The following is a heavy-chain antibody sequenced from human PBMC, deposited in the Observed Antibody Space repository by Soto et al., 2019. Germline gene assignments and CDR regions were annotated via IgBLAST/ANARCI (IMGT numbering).Heavy chain of an antibody. J-gene: IGHJ4*02. CDR2: INAGNGNT. V-gene: IGHV1-3*01. CDR3: ARDNIAAPYYYDSSGYYYIPSGIDY. CDR1: GYTFTIYA. D-gene: IGHD3-22*01. Sequence: ASVKVSCKASGYTFTIYAMHWVRQAPGQRLEWMGWINAGNGNTKYSQKFQGRVTITRDTSASTAYMELSSLRSEDTAVYYCARDNIAAPYYYDSSGYYYIPSGIDYWGQGTLVTVSS.